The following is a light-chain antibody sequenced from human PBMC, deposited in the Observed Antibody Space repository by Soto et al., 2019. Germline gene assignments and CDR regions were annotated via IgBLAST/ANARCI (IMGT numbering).Light chain of an antibody. V-gene: IGLV2-14*01. CDR1: SSDVGRYNY. CDR2: EVS. CDR3: SSYAGSSNV. Sequence: QSVLTQPASVSGSPGQSITISCTGASSDVGRYNYVSWYQLHPGKAPKLIIYEVSNRPSGVSNRFSGSKSGNTASLTISGLRAEDEADYYCSSYAGSSNVFGTGTKVTVL. J-gene: IGLJ1*01.